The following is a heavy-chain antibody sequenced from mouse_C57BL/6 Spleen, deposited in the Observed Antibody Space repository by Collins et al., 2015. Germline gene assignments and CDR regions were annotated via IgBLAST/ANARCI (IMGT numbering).Heavy chain of an antibody. V-gene: IGHV9-2-1*01. J-gene: IGHJ3*01. D-gene: IGHD2-14*01. Sequence: QIQLVQSGPELKKPGXTVKISCKASGYTFTDYSMHWVKQAPGKGLKWMGWINTETGEPTYADDFKGRFAFSLETSASTAYLQINNLKNEDTATYFCATYYRYWFAYWGQGTLVTVSA. CDR1: GYTFTDYS. CDR3: ATYYRYWFAY. CDR2: INTETGEP.